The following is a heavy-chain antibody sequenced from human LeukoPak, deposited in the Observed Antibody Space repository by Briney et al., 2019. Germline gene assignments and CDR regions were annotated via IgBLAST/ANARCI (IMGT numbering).Heavy chain of an antibody. CDR2: IYYSGST. J-gene: IGHJ6*03. Sequence: PSETLSLTCAVSGGSISSSNWWSWVRQPPGKGLEWIGNIYYSGSTHYNPSLKSRVTISVDTSKNQFSLKLSSVTAADTAVYYCTRVSIAYYYRDVWGKGTTVTISS. CDR1: GGSISSSNW. CDR3: TRVSIAYYYRDV. V-gene: IGHV4-4*02. D-gene: IGHD2-8*01.